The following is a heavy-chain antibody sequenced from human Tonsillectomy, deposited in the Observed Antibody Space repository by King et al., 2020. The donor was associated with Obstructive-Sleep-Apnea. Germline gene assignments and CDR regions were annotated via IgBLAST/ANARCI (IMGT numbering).Heavy chain of an antibody. CDR1: GFTFSSYG. CDR2: ISYDGSNK. D-gene: IGHD3-10*01. Sequence: VQLVESGGGVVQPGRSLRLSCAASGFTFSSYGMHWVRQAPGKGLEWVAVISYDGSNKYYADSVKGRFTISRDNSKNTLYLQMNSLRAEDTAVYYCAKGWVGSPWFDPWGQGTLVTVSS. CDR3: AKGWVGSPWFDP. V-gene: IGHV3-30*18. J-gene: IGHJ5*02.